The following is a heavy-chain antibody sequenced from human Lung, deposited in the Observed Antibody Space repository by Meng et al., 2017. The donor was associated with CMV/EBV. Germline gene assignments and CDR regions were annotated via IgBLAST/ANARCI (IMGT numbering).Heavy chain of an antibody. CDR3: ARGHAAGRGIGMDV. CDR2: INHSGGT. CDR1: GGSFSGYY. V-gene: IGHV4-34*01. J-gene: IGHJ6*02. Sequence: SETLSLXXAVYGGSFSGYYWSWIRQPPGKGLEWIGEINHSGGTNYNPSLKSQVTISVDTSKNQFSLKLSSVTAADTAVYYCARGHAAGRGIGMDVWGQGPTVTVSS. D-gene: IGHD6-13*01.